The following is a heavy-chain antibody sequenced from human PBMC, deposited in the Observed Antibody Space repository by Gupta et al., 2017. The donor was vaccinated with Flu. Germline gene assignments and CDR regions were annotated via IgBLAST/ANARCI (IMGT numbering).Heavy chain of an antibody. V-gene: IGHV3-23*01. CDR3: AKDRRGLRGPDY. Sequence: FSSFAMNWVGQAPGKGLEWVSTISGSGGSTYFADSVKGRFTIPRDNSKSTLYLQMNSLRAEDTAIYYCAKDRRGLRGPDYWGQGTLVTVTS. CDR2: ISGSGGST. CDR1: FSSFA. D-gene: IGHD2-21*01. J-gene: IGHJ4*02.